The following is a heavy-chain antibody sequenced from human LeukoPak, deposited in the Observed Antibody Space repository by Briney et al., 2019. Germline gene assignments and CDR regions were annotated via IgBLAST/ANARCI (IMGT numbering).Heavy chain of an antibody. CDR3: AKDGLFRPLDY. CDR1: GFSFSSYG. CDR2: ISGSDGST. J-gene: IGHJ4*02. D-gene: IGHD3-10*02. V-gene: IGHV3-23*01. Sequence: GGSLRLSCAASGFSFSSYGMSWVRQTPGKGLEWVSGISGSDGSTYYADSVKGRFTISRDNSKNTVDLQMNSLRVEDTAVYYCAKDGLFRPLDYWGQGTLVTVSS.